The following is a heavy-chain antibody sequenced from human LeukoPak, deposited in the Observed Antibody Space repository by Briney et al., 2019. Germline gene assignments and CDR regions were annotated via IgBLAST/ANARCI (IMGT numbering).Heavy chain of an antibody. Sequence: GGSLRLSCAASGFTFDDYAMHWVRQAPGKGLEWVSGISWNSGSIGYADSVKGRFTISRDNAKNSLYLQMNSLRAEDTALYYCAKDRIAAGNWGQGALVTVSS. V-gene: IGHV3-9*01. CDR1: GFTFDDYA. CDR3: AKDRIAAGN. D-gene: IGHD6-13*01. J-gene: IGHJ4*02. CDR2: ISWNSGSI.